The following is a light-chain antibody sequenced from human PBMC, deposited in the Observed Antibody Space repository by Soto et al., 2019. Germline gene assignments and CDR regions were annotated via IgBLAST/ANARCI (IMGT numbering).Light chain of an antibody. Sequence: EIVLTQSPATLSLSPGERATLSCRASQSISSSLAWSQQKPGQAPRLLIYDASSRATGFPARFSGSGSGTDFTLPIGSLEPEDFAVYYCQQRSEWPRTFGQGTKVEIK. V-gene: IGKV3-11*01. J-gene: IGKJ1*01. CDR1: QSISSS. CDR2: DAS. CDR3: QQRSEWPRT.